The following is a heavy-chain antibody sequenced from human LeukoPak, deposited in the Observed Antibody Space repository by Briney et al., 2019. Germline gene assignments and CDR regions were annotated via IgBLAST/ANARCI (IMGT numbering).Heavy chain of an antibody. V-gene: IGHV1-46*01. Sequence: ASVKVSCKASGYALTNYYMSWVRQAPGQGPEWMGAIDPSSGNTQFAPKFEGRVTVTTDTSTSTVYMEMSSLRSDDTAMYYCARVGAGAGVRPDYWGQGTLVTVSS. J-gene: IGHJ4*02. CDR3: ARVGAGAGVRPDY. CDR2: IDPSSGNT. CDR1: GYALTNYY. D-gene: IGHD6-13*01.